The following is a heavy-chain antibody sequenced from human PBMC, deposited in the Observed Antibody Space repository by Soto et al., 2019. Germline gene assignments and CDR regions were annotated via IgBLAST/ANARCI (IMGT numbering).Heavy chain of an antibody. CDR3: ARDRVESCYPAYFQH. V-gene: IGHV3-53*01. CDR1: GFTVSSNY. Sequence: EVQLVESGGGLIQPGGSLRLSCAASGFTVSSNYMSWVRQAPGKGLEWVSVIYRGGSTYYADSVKGRFTMYRDHSKTTLYLEMNSLRDEDTAVYDGARDRVESCYPAYFQHWGQGTLVTVSS. J-gene: IGHJ1*01. CDR2: IYRGGST. D-gene: IGHD2-15*01.